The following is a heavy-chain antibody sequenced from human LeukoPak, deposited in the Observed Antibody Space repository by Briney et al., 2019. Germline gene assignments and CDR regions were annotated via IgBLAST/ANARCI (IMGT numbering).Heavy chain of an antibody. D-gene: IGHD2-2*01. V-gene: IGHV1-2*02. Sequence: GASVKVSCKASGYTFTGYYMHWVRQAPGQGLEWMGWINPNSGGTNYAQKFQGRVTMTRNTSISTAYMELSSLRSEDTAVYYCARGYAEDLPAAMHYWGRGPLVTVSS. CDR2: INPNSGGT. CDR1: GYTFTGYY. J-gene: IGHJ4*02. CDR3: ARGYAEDLPAAMHY.